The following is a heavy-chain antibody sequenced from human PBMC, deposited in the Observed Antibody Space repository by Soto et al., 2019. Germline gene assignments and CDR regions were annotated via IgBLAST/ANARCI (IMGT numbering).Heavy chain of an antibody. CDR1: AFTFSDFH. V-gene: IGHV3-11*01. J-gene: IGHJ3*01. CDR2: ISSSGTIV. CDR3: ARDVGYFDV. D-gene: IGHD5-12*01. Sequence: QVQLVESGGGLVKPGGSLRLSCTTSAFTFSDFHMNWIRQAPGKGLEWLSYISSSGTIVYYADSVKGRFTISRDSAMNSLYLQMNSLRAEDTAMYYCARDVGYFDVWGRGTMVTVSS.